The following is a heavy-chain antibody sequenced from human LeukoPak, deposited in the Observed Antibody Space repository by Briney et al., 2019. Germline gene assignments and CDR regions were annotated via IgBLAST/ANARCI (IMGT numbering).Heavy chain of an antibody. CDR2: IYPHIGDI. V-gene: IGHV1-46*01. CDR1: GYTFTSYY. D-gene: IGHD5-24*01. CDR3: ARIRDGYNDAYDI. J-gene: IGHJ3*02. Sequence: ASVKVSCKASGYTFTSYYMYWVRQAPGQGLEWMGIIYPHIGDIQYAPKFRGRVTMTRDMSTSTVFMELSSLTSDDTAVYYCARIRDGYNDAYDIWGQGTMVTVSS.